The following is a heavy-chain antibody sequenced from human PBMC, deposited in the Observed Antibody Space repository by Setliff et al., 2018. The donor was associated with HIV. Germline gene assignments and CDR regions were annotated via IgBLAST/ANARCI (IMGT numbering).Heavy chain of an antibody. D-gene: IGHD1-1*01. Sequence: SETLSLTCTVSGGSISNSSSYWGWIRQTPGKGLEWIGSIYSSRWSYYNPSLQSRLTLSIDRSRSQFSLELTSVTAADTAVYYCATVDGTRYLDYWGQGKLVTVS. J-gene: IGHJ4*02. CDR3: ATVDGTRYLDY. CDR1: GGSISNSSSY. V-gene: IGHV4-39*01. CDR2: IYSSRWS.